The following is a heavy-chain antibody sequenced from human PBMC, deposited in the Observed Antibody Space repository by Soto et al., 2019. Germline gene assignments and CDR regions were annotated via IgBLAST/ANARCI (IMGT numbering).Heavy chain of an antibody. CDR2: IHPGWGA. J-gene: IGHJ6*02. CDR1: GGSISAYY. D-gene: IGHD3-10*01. V-gene: IGHV4-4*08. CDR3: YNAMDV. Sequence: SETLSLTCTISGGSISAYYWGWIRRPPGKGLEWIGYIHPGWGANYNPSLKSRVTISLDTSIALYYCTKARLWGGDGYNSYYYNAMDVWGQGTTVTSP.